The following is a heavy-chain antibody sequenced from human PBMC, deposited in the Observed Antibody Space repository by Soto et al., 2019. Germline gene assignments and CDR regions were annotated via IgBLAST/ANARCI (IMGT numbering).Heavy chain of an antibody. CDR2: IYYSGST. J-gene: IGHJ6*02. V-gene: IGHV4-59*01. CDR3: ARGRPSWYYYYGMDV. Sequence: QVQLQESGPGLVKPSETLSLTCTVSGGSISSYYWSWIRQPPGKGLEWIGYIYYSGSTNYNPSLKSRVTISVDTSKNQVSLKLSSVTAADTAVYYCARGRPSWYYYYGMDVWGQGTTVTVSS. CDR1: GGSISSYY.